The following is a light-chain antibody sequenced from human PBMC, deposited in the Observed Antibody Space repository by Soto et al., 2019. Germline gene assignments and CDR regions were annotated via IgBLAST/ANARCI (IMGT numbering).Light chain of an antibody. CDR3: TSYTTNKTPL. J-gene: IGLJ2*01. CDR1: SSDFGGYNY. Sequence: QSALTQPASVSGSPGQSITISCTGTSSDFGGYNYVSWYQQHPGKAPKLMIYDVSSRPSGVSNRFSGSKSGNTASLTISGLLSEDEADYYCTSYTTNKTPLFGGGTKLTVL. V-gene: IGLV2-14*03. CDR2: DVS.